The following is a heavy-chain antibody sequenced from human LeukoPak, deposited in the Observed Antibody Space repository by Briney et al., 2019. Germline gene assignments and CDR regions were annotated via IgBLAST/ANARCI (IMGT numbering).Heavy chain of an antibody. CDR3: ARESSSGYYLSY. D-gene: IGHD3-22*01. J-gene: IGHJ4*02. Sequence: GGSLRLSCAASGFTVSSNYMSWVRQAPGEGLEWVSVIYSGGRTYYADSVKGRFTISRDNFKNTVYLQMNSLRAEDTAVYYCARESSSGYYLSYWGQGTLVTVSS. CDR2: IYSGGRT. V-gene: IGHV3-66*01. CDR1: GFTVSSNY.